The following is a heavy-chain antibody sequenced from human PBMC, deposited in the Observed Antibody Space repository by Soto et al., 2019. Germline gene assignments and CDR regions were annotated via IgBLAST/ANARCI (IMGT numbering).Heavy chain of an antibody. CDR2: INHSGST. V-gene: IGHV4-34*01. D-gene: IGHD5-12*01. Sequence: SENLSLTCAVYGGSFSGYYWSWIRQPPGKGLEWIGEINHSGSTNYNPSLKSRVTISVDTSKNQFSLKLSSVTAADTAVYYCARGGLRWGYYYYYGMDVWGQGTTVTVSS. J-gene: IGHJ6*02. CDR1: GGSFSGYY. CDR3: ARGGLRWGYYYYYGMDV.